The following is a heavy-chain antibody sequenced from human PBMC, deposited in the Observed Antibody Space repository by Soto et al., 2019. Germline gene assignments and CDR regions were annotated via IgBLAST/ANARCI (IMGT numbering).Heavy chain of an antibody. CDR3: AFLGYCSGGSCSSRRAFDI. V-gene: IGHV3-23*01. CDR1: GFTFSSYA. Sequence: PGGSLRLSCAASGFTFSSYAMSWVRQAPGKGLEWVSAISGSGGSTYYADSVKGRFTIPRDNSKNTLYLQMNSLRAEDTAVYYCAFLGYCSGGSCSSRRAFDIWGQGTMVTVSS. J-gene: IGHJ3*02. D-gene: IGHD2-15*01. CDR2: ISGSGGST.